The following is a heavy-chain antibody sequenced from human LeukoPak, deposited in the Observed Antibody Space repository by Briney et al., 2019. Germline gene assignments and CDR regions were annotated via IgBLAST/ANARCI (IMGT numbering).Heavy chain of an antibody. V-gene: IGHV3-23*01. D-gene: IGHD3-22*01. CDR3: ARDYYDGSAYYSYYEY. Sequence: GGSLRLSCAASGFTFSSYAMSWVCQAPGKGLEWVSAISGSGSSTYYADSVKGRFTISRDNSKNTLYLQMNSLRAEDTAVYYCARDYYDGSAYYSYYEYWGQGTLVTVSS. J-gene: IGHJ4*02. CDR2: ISGSGSST. CDR1: GFTFSSYA.